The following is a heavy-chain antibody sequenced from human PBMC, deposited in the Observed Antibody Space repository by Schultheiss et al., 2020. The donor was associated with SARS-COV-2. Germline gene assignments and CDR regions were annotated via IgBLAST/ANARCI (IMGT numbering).Heavy chain of an antibody. V-gene: IGHV3-30*02. CDR2: IWYDGSNK. CDR3: AKDYGDYALYYYGMDV. J-gene: IGHJ6*02. CDR1: GFTFSSYG. D-gene: IGHD4-17*01. Sequence: GGSLRLSCAASGFTFSSYGMHWVRQAPGKGLEWVAVIWYDGSNKYYADSVKGRFTISRDNSKNTLYLQMNSLRAEDTAVYYCAKDYGDYALYYYGMDVWGQGTTVTVSS.